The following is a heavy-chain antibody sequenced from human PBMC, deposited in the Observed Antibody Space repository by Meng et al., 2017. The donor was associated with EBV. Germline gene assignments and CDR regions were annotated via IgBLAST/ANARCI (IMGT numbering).Heavy chain of an antibody. CDR3: ARGVEENGSHYPFDS. D-gene: IGHD1-1*01. CDR2: INTYSGKA. CDR1: GYTFRNYA. Sequence: QVQRVQSGSEWEMPGASVKVSCKASGYTFRNYAINWMRQVPGQGLEWMGWINTYSGKATFAQGFTGRFVFSLDTPVTTAHLQISGLKTEDSAVYYCARGVEENGSHYPFDSWGQGTLVTVSS. V-gene: IGHV7-4-1*02. J-gene: IGHJ4*02.